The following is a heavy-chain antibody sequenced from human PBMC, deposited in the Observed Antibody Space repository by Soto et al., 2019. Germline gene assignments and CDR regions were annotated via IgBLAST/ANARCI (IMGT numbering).Heavy chain of an antibody. J-gene: IGHJ6*02. V-gene: IGHV5-51*01. CDR3: ARGGYSYGGYYYYYGMDV. D-gene: IGHD5-18*01. CDR1: GYSFTSYW. CDR2: IYPGDSDT. Sequence: PGESLKISSKGSGYSFTSYWIGWVRQMPGKGLEWMGIIYPGDSDTRYSPSFQGQVTISADKSISTAYLQWSSLKASDTAMYYCARGGYSYGGYYYYYGMDVWGQGTTVTVSS.